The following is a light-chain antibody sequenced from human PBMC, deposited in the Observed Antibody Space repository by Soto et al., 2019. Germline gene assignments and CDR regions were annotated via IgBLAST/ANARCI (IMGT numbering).Light chain of an antibody. CDR3: SSYGGGTTFYV. J-gene: IGLJ1*01. V-gene: IGLV2-8*01. CDR1: SSDVGDYNY. Sequence: QSALTQPPSASGTPGQSVTIPCTGTSSDVGDYNYVSWYQQHPGKAPKLMIYEVSRRPSGVPDRFSGSKSGNTASLTIYRLQPADEADYYCSSYGGGTTFYVFGTGTKLTVL. CDR2: EVS.